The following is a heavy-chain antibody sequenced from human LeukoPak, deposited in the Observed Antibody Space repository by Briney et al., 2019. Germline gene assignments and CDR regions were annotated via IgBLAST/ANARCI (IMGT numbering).Heavy chain of an antibody. V-gene: IGHV1-69*06. CDR3: ARLWADAFDI. CDR2: IIPIFGTA. CDR1: GGTFSSYA. Sequence: SVKVSCKASGGTFSSYAISWVRQAPGQGLEWMGGIIPIFGTANYAQKFQGRVTVTADKSTSTAYMELSSLRSEDTAVYYCARLWADAFDIWGQGTMVTVSS. D-gene: IGHD3-10*01. J-gene: IGHJ3*02.